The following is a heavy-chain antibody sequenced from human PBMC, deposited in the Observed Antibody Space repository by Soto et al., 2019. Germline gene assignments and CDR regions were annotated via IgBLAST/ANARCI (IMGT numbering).Heavy chain of an antibody. D-gene: IGHD3-16*01. J-gene: IGHJ5*02. V-gene: IGHV1-46*03. CDR1: GYTFASYY. CDR3: TREWGTGGCGRFDP. Sequence: QVQLLQSGAEVKKPGASVKVSCKASGYTFASYYIYWVRQAPGQGLEWVGLINPTGGNTDYAQAFQGRITLTSDTSTSTVYMELSSLTPEDTASYSCTREWGTGGCGRFDPWGQGTLVIVSS. CDR2: INPTGGNT.